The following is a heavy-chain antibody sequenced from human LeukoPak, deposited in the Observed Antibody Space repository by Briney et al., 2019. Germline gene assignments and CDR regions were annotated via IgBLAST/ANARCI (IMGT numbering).Heavy chain of an antibody. J-gene: IGHJ3*02. CDR3: ARDTYYYDSSGYSDAFDI. Sequence: TTSETLSLTCTVSGGSISSYYWSWIRQPPGKGLEWIGYIYYSGSTNYNPSLKSRVTISVDTSKNQFSLKLSSVTAADTAVYYCARDTYYYDSSGYSDAFDIWGQGTMVTVSS. V-gene: IGHV4-59*12. CDR2: IYYSGST. D-gene: IGHD3-22*01. CDR1: GGSISSYY.